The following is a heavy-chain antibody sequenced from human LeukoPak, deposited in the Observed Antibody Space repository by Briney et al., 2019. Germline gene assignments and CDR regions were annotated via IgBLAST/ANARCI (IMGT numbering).Heavy chain of an antibody. D-gene: IGHD3-10*01. CDR3: ARDRSYYYGSGSQPDY. Sequence: GALRLSCAASGFTFSDYYMSWIRQAPGKGLEWVSYISSSGSTIYYADSVKGRFTISRDNAKNSLYLQMNSLRAEDTAVYYCARDRSYYYGSGSQPDYWGQGTLVTVSS. V-gene: IGHV3-11*01. J-gene: IGHJ4*02. CDR1: GFTFSDYY. CDR2: ISSSGSTI.